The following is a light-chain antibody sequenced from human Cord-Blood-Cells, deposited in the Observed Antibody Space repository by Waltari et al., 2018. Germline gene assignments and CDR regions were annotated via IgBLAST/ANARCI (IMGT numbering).Light chain of an antibody. CDR1: RSVLYSSNNKHY. CDR2: WAS. V-gene: IGKV4-1*01. CDR3: QQYYSTPWT. J-gene: IGKJ1*01. Sequence: DIVVPQSPDSLAVSPGERATINCKSSRSVLYSSNNKHYLAWYQQKPGKPPKLLIYWASTRESGVTDRFSGSGSGTDFTLTISSLQAEDVAVYYCQQYYSTPWTFGQGTKVEIK.